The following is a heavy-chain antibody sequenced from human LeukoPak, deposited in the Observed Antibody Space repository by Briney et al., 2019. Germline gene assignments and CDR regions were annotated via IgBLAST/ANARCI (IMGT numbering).Heavy chain of an antibody. CDR1: GFRFNNYG. D-gene: IGHD3-22*01. J-gene: IGHJ4*02. Sequence: PGRSLRLSCAASGFRFNNYGIHWVRQAPGKGLEWVAVTWYGGSNKYYADSVRDRFTVSRDNSKNTVYLQMNSLRVEDTAVYYCVKDEVYLDSGGYPTPDTTLDYWGQGTLVTVSS. CDR3: VKDEVYLDSGGYPTPDTTLDY. V-gene: IGHV3-33*06. CDR2: TWYGGSNK.